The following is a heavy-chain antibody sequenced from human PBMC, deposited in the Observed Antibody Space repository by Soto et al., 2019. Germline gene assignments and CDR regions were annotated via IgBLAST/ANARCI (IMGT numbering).Heavy chain of an antibody. CDR3: ARVDCSTTTCYYYGFDV. J-gene: IGHJ6*02. CDR1: GFDFSGYT. V-gene: IGHV3-30-3*01. D-gene: IGHD2-2*01. Sequence: QVHLEQSGGGVVQPGGSLRLSCAGSGFDFSGYTIHWVRQAPGKGLEWVAVISYDGSDKYYADSGKGRFTISRDNAKKTLYLQMNSLRIEDTAVYYCARVDCSTTTCYYYGFDVWGQGTKVTVSS. CDR2: ISYDGSDK.